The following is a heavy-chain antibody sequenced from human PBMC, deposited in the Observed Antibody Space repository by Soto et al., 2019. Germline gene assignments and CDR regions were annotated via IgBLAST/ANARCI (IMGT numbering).Heavy chain of an antibody. Sequence: SVKVSCKASGFTFTSSAVQWVRQARGQRLEWIGWIVVGSGNTNYAQKFQERVTITRDMSTSTAYMELSSLRSEDTAVYYCAADRLPRIMITFGGVSVRPGYWG. V-gene: IGHV1-58*01. CDR3: AADRLPRIMITFGGVSVRPGY. CDR2: IVVGSGNT. J-gene: IGHJ4*01. CDR1: GFTFTSSA. D-gene: IGHD3-16*02.